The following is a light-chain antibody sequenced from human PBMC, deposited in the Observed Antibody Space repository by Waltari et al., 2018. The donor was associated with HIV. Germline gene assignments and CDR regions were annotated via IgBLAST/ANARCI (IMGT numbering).Light chain of an antibody. J-gene: IGLJ3*02. CDR3: MSYISSATPE. Sequence: QSALTQPASVSGSPGQSITISCTGTSSDLDNFKSVSWYPHHPGKAPKVIIYEVSNRPSVVSYRFSGSKSGHTASLTISGLQAEDEADYFCMSYISSATPEFGGGTKLTVL. CDR2: EVS. CDR1: SSDLDNFKS. V-gene: IGLV2-14*01.